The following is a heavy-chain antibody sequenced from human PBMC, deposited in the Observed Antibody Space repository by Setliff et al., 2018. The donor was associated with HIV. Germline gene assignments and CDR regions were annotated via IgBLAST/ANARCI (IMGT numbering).Heavy chain of an antibody. J-gene: IGHJ4*02. Sequence: ASVKVSCKASGGTFSSYAINWVRQAPGQGLEWMAIINPSGGSTSYAQKFQGRVTMTSDTSTSTVYMELSSLRSEDTAVYYCARQRSNSLDYWGQGTLVTVSS. CDR2: INPSGGST. CDR1: GGTFSSYA. V-gene: IGHV1-46*01. CDR3: ARQRSNSLDY. D-gene: IGHD7-27*01.